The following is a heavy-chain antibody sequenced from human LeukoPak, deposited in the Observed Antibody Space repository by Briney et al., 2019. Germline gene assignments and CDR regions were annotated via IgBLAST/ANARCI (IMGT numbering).Heavy chain of an antibody. CDR2: IYTSGSS. D-gene: IGHD3-22*01. CDR1: GGSVTDYY. Sequence: PSETLSLTCTVSGGSVTDYYWSWIRQPAGKGLEWIGRIYTSGSSNYNPSLKSRVTMSVDTSKNQFSLKLSSVTAADTAVYYCARAPPYYYDSNAIGLDAFDIWGQGTMVTVSS. J-gene: IGHJ3*02. V-gene: IGHV4-4*07. CDR3: ARAPPYYYDSNAIGLDAFDI.